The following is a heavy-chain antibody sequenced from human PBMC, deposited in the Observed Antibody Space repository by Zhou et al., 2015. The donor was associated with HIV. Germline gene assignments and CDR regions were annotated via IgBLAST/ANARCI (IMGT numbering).Heavy chain of an antibody. CDR1: GGTFSSYT. J-gene: IGHJ3*02. V-gene: IGHV1-69*02. Sequence: QVQLVQSGAEVKKPGSSVKVSCKASGGTFSSYTISWVRQAPGQGLEWMGRIIPILGIANYAQKFQGRVTITADKSTSTAYMELSSLRSEDTAVYYCARGPGMIVVDDAFDIWGQGTMVTVSS. D-gene: IGHD3-22*01. CDR2: IIPILGIA. CDR3: ARGPGMIVVDDAFDI.